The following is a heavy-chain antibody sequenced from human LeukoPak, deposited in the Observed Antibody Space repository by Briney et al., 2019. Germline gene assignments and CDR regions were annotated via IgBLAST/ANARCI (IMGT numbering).Heavy chain of an antibody. Sequence: ASVKVSCKASGYTFTSYDINWVRQATGQGLEWMGWMNPNSGNTGYAQKFQGRVTITRNTSISTAYMELSSLTSEDTAVYYCARGEQQLHRYYYMDVWGKGTTVTVSS. CDR3: ARGEQQLHRYYYMDV. CDR2: MNPNSGNT. D-gene: IGHD6-13*01. V-gene: IGHV1-8*03. J-gene: IGHJ6*03. CDR1: GYTFTSYD.